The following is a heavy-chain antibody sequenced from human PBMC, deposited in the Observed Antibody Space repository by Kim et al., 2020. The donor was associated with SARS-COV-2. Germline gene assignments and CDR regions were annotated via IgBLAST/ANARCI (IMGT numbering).Heavy chain of an antibody. Sequence: GGSLRLSCAASGFTFSNAWMSWVRQAPGKGLEWVGRIKSKTDGGTTDYAAPVKGRFTISRDDSKNTLYLQMNSLKTEDTAVYYCTTDSLVVPAATADYWGPGTLVTVSS. CDR1: GFTFSNAW. CDR2: IKSKTDGGTT. J-gene: IGHJ4*02. CDR3: TTDSLVVPAATADY. V-gene: IGHV3-15*01. D-gene: IGHD2-2*01.